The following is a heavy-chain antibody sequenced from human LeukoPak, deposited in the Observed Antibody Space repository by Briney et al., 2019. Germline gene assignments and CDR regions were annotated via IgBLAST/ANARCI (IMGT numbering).Heavy chain of an antibody. D-gene: IGHD3-10*01. V-gene: IGHV1-8*01. CDR3: ARVSVRDYYGSGSYGY. Sequence: ASAKVSCKASGYTFTSYDINWVRQATGQGLEWMGWMNPNSGNTGYAQKFQGRVTMTRNTSISTAYMELSSLRSEDTAVYYCARVSVRDYYGSGSYGYWGQGTLVTVSS. CDR1: GYTFTSYD. J-gene: IGHJ4*02. CDR2: MNPNSGNT.